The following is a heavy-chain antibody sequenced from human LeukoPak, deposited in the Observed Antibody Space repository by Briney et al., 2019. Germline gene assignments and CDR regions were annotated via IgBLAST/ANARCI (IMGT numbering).Heavy chain of an antibody. J-gene: IGHJ4*02. Sequence: GGSLRLSCAASGFTFSSYAMSWVRQAPGKGLEWVSAISGSGGSTYCADSVKGRFTISRDNSKNTLYLQMNSLRAEDTAVYYCAKDLEVGVVVITTWDYWGQGTLVTVSS. CDR3: AKDLEVGVVVITTWDY. CDR1: GFTFSSYA. V-gene: IGHV3-23*01. D-gene: IGHD3-22*01. CDR2: ISGSGGST.